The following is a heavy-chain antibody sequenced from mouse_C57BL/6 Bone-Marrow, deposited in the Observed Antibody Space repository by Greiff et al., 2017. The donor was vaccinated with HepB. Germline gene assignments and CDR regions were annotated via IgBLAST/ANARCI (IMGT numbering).Heavy chain of an antibody. CDR2: IDPSDSYT. CDR1: GYTFTSYW. V-gene: IGHV1-50*01. CDR3: ARSHPYY. J-gene: IGHJ2*01. Sequence: VQLQQPGAELVKPGASVKLSCKASGYTFTSYWMQWVKQRPGQGLEWIGEIDPSDSYTNYNQKFKGKATLTVDTSSSTAYMQLSSLTSEDSAVYYCARSHPYYGGQGTTLTVSS.